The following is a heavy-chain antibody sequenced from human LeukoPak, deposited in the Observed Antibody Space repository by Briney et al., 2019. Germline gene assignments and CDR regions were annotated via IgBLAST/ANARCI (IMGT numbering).Heavy chain of an antibody. CDR1: GFTFSSYA. V-gene: IGHV3-23*01. Sequence: SEGSLRLSCAASGFTFSSYAMSWVRQAPGKGLEWVSVISGSGSSTYYSDSVKGRFTISRDNSKNTLYLQMNSLRAEDTAVYYCTKHRDRYGGNFGDYYFDYWGRGTLVTVSS. CDR3: TKHRDRYGGNFGDYYFDY. D-gene: IGHD4-23*01. J-gene: IGHJ4*02. CDR2: ISGSGSST.